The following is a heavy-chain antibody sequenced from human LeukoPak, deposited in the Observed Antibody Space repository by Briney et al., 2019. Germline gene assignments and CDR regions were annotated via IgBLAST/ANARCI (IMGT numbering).Heavy chain of an antibody. V-gene: IGHV3-11*01. CDR3: VKVHNWNDGNFDY. CDR2: ISTRGSTI. J-gene: IGHJ4*02. CDR1: GFTFSDYY. D-gene: IGHD1-1*01. Sequence: GGSLRLSCTASGFTFSDYYMSWIRQAPGKGLEWISYISTRGSTIYYADSVKGRFTISRDNANNSLFLQMNSLRAEDTALYYCVKVHNWNDGNFDYWGQGTLVTVSS.